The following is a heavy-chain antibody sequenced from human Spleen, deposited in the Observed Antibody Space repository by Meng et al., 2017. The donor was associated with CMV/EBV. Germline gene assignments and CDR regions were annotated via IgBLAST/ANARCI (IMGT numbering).Heavy chain of an antibody. CDR1: GFTFSSYW. Sequence: GESLKISCTASGFTFSSYWMTWVRQAPGKGLEWVANIKQDGSEKYSVDSVRGRFTISRDNAKNSLYLQMNSLRAEDTALYYCARLGITMIRGILRPNWFDPWGQGTLVTVSS. V-gene: IGHV3-7*01. CDR3: ARLGITMIRGILRPNWFDP. D-gene: IGHD3-10*01. J-gene: IGHJ5*02. CDR2: IKQDGSEK.